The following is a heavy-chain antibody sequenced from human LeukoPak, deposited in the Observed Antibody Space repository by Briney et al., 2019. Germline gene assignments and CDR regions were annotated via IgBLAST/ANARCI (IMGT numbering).Heavy chain of an antibody. J-gene: IGHJ4*02. V-gene: IGHV3-48*03. CDR1: GFTFSSYA. CDR2: ISSTATTM. Sequence: PGRSLGLSCAVSGFTFSSYAMHWVRQAPGRGLEWVSYISSTATTMHYADSVMGRFTISRDNAKKSLYLQMNSLRAEDTAVYYCAGEGGYCLRSIDYWGQGTLVTVSS. D-gene: IGHD5-12*01. CDR3: AGEGGYCLRSIDY.